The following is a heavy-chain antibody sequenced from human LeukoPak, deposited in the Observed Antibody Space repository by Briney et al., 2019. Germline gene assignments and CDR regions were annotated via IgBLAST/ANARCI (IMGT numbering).Heavy chain of an antibody. Sequence: SETLSLTCAVYGGSFSAYYWTWIRQPPGKGLEWIGEINHSGSTNYNPSLKSRVTISIDTSKNQFSLKLRSVTAADTAVYYCARGEDGNQRSNNWFDPWGQGTLVTVSS. CDR3: ARGEDGNQRSNNWFDP. CDR1: GGSFSAYY. D-gene: IGHD4-23*01. CDR2: INHSGST. V-gene: IGHV4-34*01. J-gene: IGHJ5*02.